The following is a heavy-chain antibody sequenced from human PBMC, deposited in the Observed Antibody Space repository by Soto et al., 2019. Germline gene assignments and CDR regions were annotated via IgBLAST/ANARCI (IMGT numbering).Heavy chain of an antibody. Sequence: SVKVSCKASGDTFSSYAISWVRQAPGQGLEWVGGIIPIFGTANYAQKFQGRVTITADESTSTAYMELSSLRPEDTAVYYCARRGITNWGIDYYYGMDVWGQGTTVTVSS. J-gene: IGHJ6*02. V-gene: IGHV1-69*13. CDR1: GDTFSSYA. CDR2: IIPIFGTA. D-gene: IGHD7-27*01. CDR3: ARRGITNWGIDYYYGMDV.